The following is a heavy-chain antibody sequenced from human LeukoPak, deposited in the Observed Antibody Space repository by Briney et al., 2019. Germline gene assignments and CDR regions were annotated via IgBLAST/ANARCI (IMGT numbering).Heavy chain of an antibody. V-gene: IGHV1-18*01. CDR1: GYTFTNYG. D-gene: IGHD3-10*01. CDR2: ISLATGAP. CDR3: ARDIGLVRGIIMAH. J-gene: IGHJ4*02. Sequence: TSVKVSCKASGYTFTNYGISWVRQAPGQGLEWVAWISLATGAPSYAQKFQGRVTLTTDTSTSTAYMELRSLKSDDTAVYYCARDIGLVRGIIMAHWGQGTQVTVSS.